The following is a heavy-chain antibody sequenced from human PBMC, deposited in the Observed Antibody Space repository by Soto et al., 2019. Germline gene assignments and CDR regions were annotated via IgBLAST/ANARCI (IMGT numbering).Heavy chain of an antibody. V-gene: IGHV1-69*01. Sequence: QVQLVQSGAEVKKPGSSVKVSCKAPGGTFSSYAISWVRQAPGQGREWMGGIIPIFGTANYAQKFQGRVTITADEATSTGYMELSSLRSEDTAVYYCARSQGGSTSLDIYYDYYYGMDVWGQGTTVTVSS. CDR2: IIPIFGTA. D-gene: IGHD2-2*01. J-gene: IGHJ6*02. CDR1: GGTFSSYA. CDR3: ARSQGGSTSLDIYYDYYYGMDV.